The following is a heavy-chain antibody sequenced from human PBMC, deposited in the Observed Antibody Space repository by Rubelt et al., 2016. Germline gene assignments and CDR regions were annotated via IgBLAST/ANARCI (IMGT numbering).Heavy chain of an antibody. D-gene: IGHD1-1*01. Sequence: QVQLQESGPGLVEPSETLSLTCTVSGGSISAYYWSWIRQYPGKGLEWLGYISYSESNYNPSLKRRVSMSVDTSKKRLSLKLRSVTAEATAVYYCAGASTYNTLDSWGQGTLVTVSP. CDR1: GGSISAYY. CDR2: ISYSES. J-gene: IGHJ4*02. CDR3: AGASTYNTLDS. V-gene: IGHV4-59*01.